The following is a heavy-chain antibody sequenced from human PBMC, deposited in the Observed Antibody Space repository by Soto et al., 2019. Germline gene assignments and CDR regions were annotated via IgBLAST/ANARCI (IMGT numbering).Heavy chain of an antibody. J-gene: IGHJ5*02. V-gene: IGHV3-30-3*01. Sequence: QVQLVESGGGVVQPGRSLRLSCAASGFTFSSYAMHWVRQAPGKGLEWVAVISYDGSNKYYADSVKGRFTISRDNSKNTLYLQMHSLRAEDTAVYYCARDSNGDYGCFDPWGQGTLVTVSS. D-gene: IGHD4-17*01. CDR3: ARDSNGDYGCFDP. CDR1: GFTFSSYA. CDR2: ISYDGSNK.